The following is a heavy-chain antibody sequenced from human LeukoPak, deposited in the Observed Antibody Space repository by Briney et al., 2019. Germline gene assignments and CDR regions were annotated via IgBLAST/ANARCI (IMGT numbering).Heavy chain of an antibody. CDR2: ISHSGRT. CDR1: GGSISSYY. CDR3: ARTRYYYDSSRYTRYYFDY. D-gene: IGHD3-22*01. J-gene: IGHJ4*01. Sequence: SETLSLTCTVSGGSISSYYWSWIRQPPGKGLEWIGYISHSGRTNYNPSLRSRVTMSVDTAKNQFSLKLSSVTAADTAVYYCARTRYYYDSSRYTRYYFDYWGQGTLVTVSS. V-gene: IGHV4-59*01.